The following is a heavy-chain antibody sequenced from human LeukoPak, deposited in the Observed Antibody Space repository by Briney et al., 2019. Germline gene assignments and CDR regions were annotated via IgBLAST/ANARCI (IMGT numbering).Heavy chain of an antibody. CDR3: ARRKDYWSGFINF. CDR1: GGSLSTTSHY. D-gene: IGHD3-3*01. J-gene: IGHJ4*02. CDR2: TFYTGSA. V-gene: IGHV4-39*01. Sequence: SETLSLTCTVPGGSLSTTSHYWGWIRQPPGKGLEWIGSTFYTGSAYYNPSLKSRVTISVDTSKNQFSLTLSSVSAADTAVYYCARRKDYWSGFINFWGQGTLVTVSS.